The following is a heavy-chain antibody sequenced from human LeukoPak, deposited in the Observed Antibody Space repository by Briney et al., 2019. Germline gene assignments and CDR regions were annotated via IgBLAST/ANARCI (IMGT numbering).Heavy chain of an antibody. V-gene: IGHV4-30-2*01. D-gene: IGHD4-17*01. CDR3: ARVLALDYGGNAYLDY. Sequence: SQTLSLTCAVSGGSISSGGYSWSWIRQPPGKGLEWIGYIYHSGSTYYNPSLKSRVTISVDRSKNQFSLKLSSVTAADTAVYYCARVLALDYGGNAYLDYWGQGTLVTVSS. CDR1: GGSISSGGYS. CDR2: IYHSGST. J-gene: IGHJ4*02.